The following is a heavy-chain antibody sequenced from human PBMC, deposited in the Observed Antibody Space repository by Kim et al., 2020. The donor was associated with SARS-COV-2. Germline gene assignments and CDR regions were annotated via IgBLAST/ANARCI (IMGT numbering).Heavy chain of an antibody. J-gene: IGHJ4*02. CDR2: ISGNGATT. V-gene: IGHV3-23*01. D-gene: IGHD1-20*01. CDR1: EFTFSTYY. CDR3: TKDRKVGDGYNDFDY. Sequence: GGSLRLSCVASEFTFSTYYMYWVRQAPGKGLQWVSAISGNGATTFYADSVKGRFTISRDNSKNTLYLQMNSLEAEDTATYFCTKDRKVGDGYNDFDYWGQGTLVTVSS.